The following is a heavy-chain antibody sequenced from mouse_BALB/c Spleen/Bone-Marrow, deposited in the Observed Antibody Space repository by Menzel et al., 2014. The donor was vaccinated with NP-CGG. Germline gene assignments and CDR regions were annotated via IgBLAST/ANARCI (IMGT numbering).Heavy chain of an antibody. J-gene: IGHJ4*01. Sequence: VQLQQSGGGLVKPGGSLKLSCAASGFTFSDYYMYWVRQTPDRRLEWVATISDGGDYTDYPDNVKGRFTISRDNAKNTLYLQMSSLKSEDTAMYYCARTYRPYALDYWGQGTSVTASS. V-gene: IGHV5-4*02. D-gene: IGHD2-14*01. CDR3: ARTYRPYALDY. CDR1: GFTFSDYY. CDR2: ISDGGDYT.